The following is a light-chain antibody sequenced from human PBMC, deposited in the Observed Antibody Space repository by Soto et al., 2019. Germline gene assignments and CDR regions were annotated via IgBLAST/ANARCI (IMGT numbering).Light chain of an antibody. V-gene: IGKV1-13*02. Sequence: IQMTQSPSSLSASVGDRVTITCQASQDITNYLNWYQQKPGAPPRLLIYDASILQRGVPSRFSGSGSGTHFILTISNLQPEDFATYYCQQFNSLFGKGTRLEIK. J-gene: IGKJ5*01. CDR2: DAS. CDR1: QDITNY. CDR3: QQFNSL.